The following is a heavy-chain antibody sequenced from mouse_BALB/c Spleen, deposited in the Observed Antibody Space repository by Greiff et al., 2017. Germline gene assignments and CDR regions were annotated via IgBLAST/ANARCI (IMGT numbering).Heavy chain of an antibody. Sequence: VQLQQSGAELVRPGTSVKVSCTASGYAFTNYLIEWVKQRPGQGLEWIGVINPGSGGTNYNEKFKGKATLTADKSSSTAYMQLSSLTSDDSAVYFCARYGRDYCGSSYSFDYWGQGTTLTVSS. CDR2: INPGSGGT. CDR3: ARYGRDYCGSSYSFDY. D-gene: IGHD1-1*01. V-gene: IGHV1-54*01. CDR1: GYAFTNYL. J-gene: IGHJ2*01.